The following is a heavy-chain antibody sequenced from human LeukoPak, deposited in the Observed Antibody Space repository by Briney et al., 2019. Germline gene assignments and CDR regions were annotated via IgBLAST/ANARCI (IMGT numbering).Heavy chain of an antibody. CDR3: AKDRVGATRYNWFDP. D-gene: IGHD1-26*01. V-gene: IGHV3-23*01. CDR1: GFTISSYA. CDR2: ISGSGGST. Sequence: GGSLRLSCAASGFTISSYAMSWVRQAPGKGLEWVSAISGSGGSTYYADSVKGRFTISRDNSKNTLYLQMNSLRAEDTAVYYCAKDRVGATRYNWFDPWGQGTLVTVSS. J-gene: IGHJ5*02.